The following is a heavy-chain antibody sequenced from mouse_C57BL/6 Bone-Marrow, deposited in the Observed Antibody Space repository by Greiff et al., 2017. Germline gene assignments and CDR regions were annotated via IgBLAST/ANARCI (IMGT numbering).Heavy chain of an antibody. D-gene: IGHD1-1*01. CDR1: GYSFTDYN. CDR2: INPNYGTT. Sequence: VQLQQSGPELVKPGASVKISCKASGYSFTDYNMNWVKQSTGKSLEWIGVINPNYGTTSYNQKFKGKATLTVDPSSSTAYMQLNSLTSEDSAVYYCARGTTVVATPYYAMDYWGQGTSVTVSS. CDR3: ARGTTVVATPYYAMDY. V-gene: IGHV1-39*01. J-gene: IGHJ4*01.